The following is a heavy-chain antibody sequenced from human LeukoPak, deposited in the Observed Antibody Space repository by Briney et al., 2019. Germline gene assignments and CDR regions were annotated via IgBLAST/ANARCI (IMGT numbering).Heavy chain of an antibody. CDR2: ISAYNGNT. J-gene: IGHJ6*03. Sequence: GASVKVSCKASGYTFTSYGISWVRQAPGQGLEWMGWISAYNGNTKYAQKLQGRVTMTTDTSTSTAYMELRSLRSDDTAVYYCAREATITTLYCYYYMDVWGKGTTVTVSS. V-gene: IGHV1-18*01. CDR3: AREATITTLYCYYYMDV. D-gene: IGHD4-11*01. CDR1: GYTFTSYG.